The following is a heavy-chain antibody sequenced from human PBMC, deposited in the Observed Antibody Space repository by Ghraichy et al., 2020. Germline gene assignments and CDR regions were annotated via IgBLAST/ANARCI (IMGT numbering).Heavy chain of an antibody. CDR3: ARGAAGTDYFDY. Sequence: SETLSLTCTVSGGSISSYYWSWIRQPAGKGLEWIGRIYTSGSTNYNPSLKSRVTMSVDTSKNQFSLKLSSVTAADSAVYYCARGAAGTDYFDYWGQATLVTVSS. CDR1: GGSISSYY. CDR2: IYTSGST. J-gene: IGHJ4*02. V-gene: IGHV4-4*07. D-gene: IGHD6-19*01.